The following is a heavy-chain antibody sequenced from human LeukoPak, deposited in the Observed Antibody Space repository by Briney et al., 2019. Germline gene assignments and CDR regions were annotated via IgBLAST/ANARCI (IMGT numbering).Heavy chain of an antibody. V-gene: IGHV4-59*01. Sequence: SETLSLTCTVSGGSISSYYWSWIRQPPGKGLEWIGYVYYGGRINYNPSLKSRVTISVDTSKNQFSLKLSSVTAADTAVYYCASNYYGSGSLDYWGQGNLVTVSS. CDR2: VYYGGRI. D-gene: IGHD3-10*01. CDR1: GGSISSYY. CDR3: ASNYYGSGSLDY. J-gene: IGHJ4*02.